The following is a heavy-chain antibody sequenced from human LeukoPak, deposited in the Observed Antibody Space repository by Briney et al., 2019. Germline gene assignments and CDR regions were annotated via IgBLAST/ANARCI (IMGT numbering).Heavy chain of an antibody. D-gene: IGHD2-21*02. CDR2: INHSGST. CDR1: GGSFSGYY. CDR3: ARGLIVVVTALEAFDI. V-gene: IGHV4-34*01. J-gene: IGHJ3*02. Sequence: SETLSLTCAVYGGSFSGYYWSWLRQPPGKGLEWIGEINHSGSTNYNPSLKSRVTISVDTSKNQFSLKLSSVTAADTAVYYCARGLIVVVTALEAFDIWGQGTMVTVSS.